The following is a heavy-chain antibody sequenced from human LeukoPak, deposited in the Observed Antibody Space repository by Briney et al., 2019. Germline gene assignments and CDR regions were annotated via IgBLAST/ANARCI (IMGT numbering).Heavy chain of an antibody. D-gene: IGHD3-22*01. CDR2: IYDGGKT. CDR1: GFTFSNFA. CDR3: ARGGYDMFL. J-gene: IGHJ6*02. Sequence: GGSLRLSCAASGFTFSNFAMSWVRQAPGKGLEWVAGIYDGGKTYYGGSVKDRFIISRDSSRNSLFLQMYSLRAEDTAVYYCARGGYDMFLWGQGTTVTVSS. V-gene: IGHV3-66*01.